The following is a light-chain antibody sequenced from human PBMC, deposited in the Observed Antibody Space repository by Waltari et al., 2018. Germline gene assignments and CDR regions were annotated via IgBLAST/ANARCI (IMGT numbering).Light chain of an antibody. CDR3: ASYTNTNTLLI. CDR1: GTDIGGFDF. V-gene: IGLV2-14*01. Sequence: QSALTQPAAVYGSPGQSITIPCTGAGTDIGGFDFVSWYQHHPGEVPKLLISGVSDRPSGISPRFSGSKSGSTASLTISGLQAEDEADYFCASYTNTNTLLIFGGGTKLTVL. J-gene: IGLJ2*01. CDR2: GVS.